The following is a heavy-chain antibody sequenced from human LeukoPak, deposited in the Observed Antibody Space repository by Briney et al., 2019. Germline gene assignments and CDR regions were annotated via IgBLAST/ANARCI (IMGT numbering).Heavy chain of an antibody. D-gene: IGHD3-22*01. J-gene: IGHJ5*02. CDR3: ARVRYYDSSGYYL. CDR1: GYTFTGYY. CDR2: INPNSGGT. Sequence: EASVKVSCKSSGYTFTGYYMHWVRQAPGQELEWMGWINPNSGGTNYAQKFQGRVTMTRDTSISTAYMELSRLRSDDTAVYYCARVRYYDSSGYYLWGQGTLVTVSS. V-gene: IGHV1-2*02.